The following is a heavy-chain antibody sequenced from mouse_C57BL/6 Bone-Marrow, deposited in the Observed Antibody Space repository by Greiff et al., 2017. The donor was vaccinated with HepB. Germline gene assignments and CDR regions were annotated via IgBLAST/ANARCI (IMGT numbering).Heavy chain of an antibody. D-gene: IGHD1-1*01. CDR3: ASTTVEGDHY. CDR2: ISYSGST. CDR1: GYSITSGYD. Sequence: VQLQQSGPGMVKPSQSLSLTCTVTGYSITSGYDWHWIRHFPGNKLEWMGYISYSGSTNYNPSLKSRISITHDTSKNHFFLKLNSVTTEDTATYYCASTTVEGDHYWGQGTSVTVSS. V-gene: IGHV3-1*01. J-gene: IGHJ4*01.